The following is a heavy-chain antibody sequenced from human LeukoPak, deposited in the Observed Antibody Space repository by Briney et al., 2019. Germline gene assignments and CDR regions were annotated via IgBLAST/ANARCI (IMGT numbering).Heavy chain of an antibody. D-gene: IGHD3-9*01. CDR3: ARLRYFDWFALVYYYYMDV. J-gene: IGHJ6*03. CDR2: INHSGST. V-gene: IGHV4-34*01. Sequence: SETLSLTCAVYGGSFSGYYWSWIRQPPGKGLEWIGEINHSGSTNYNPSLKSRVTISVDTSKNQFSLKLSSVTAADTAVYYCARLRYFDWFALVYYYYMDVWGKGTPVTVSS. CDR1: GGSFSGYY.